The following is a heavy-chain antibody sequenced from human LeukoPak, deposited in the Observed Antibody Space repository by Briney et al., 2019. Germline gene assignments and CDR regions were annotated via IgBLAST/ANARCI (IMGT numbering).Heavy chain of an antibody. V-gene: IGHV3-9*01. Sequence: GGSLRLSCAASGFSFDDYAMHWVRQAPGKGLEWVSGISWNSGNIGYADSVKGRFTIYRDNAKNSLYLQMNSLRADDTALYYCAKDTRGYSYGSYFDYWGQGTLVTVSS. J-gene: IGHJ4*02. CDR3: AKDTRGYSYGSYFDY. D-gene: IGHD5-18*01. CDR2: ISWNSGNI. CDR1: GFSFDDYA.